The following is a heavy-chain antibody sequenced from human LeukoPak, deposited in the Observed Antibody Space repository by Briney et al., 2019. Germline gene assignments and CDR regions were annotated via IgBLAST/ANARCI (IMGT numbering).Heavy chain of an antibody. Sequence: GRSLRLSCAASGFTFNSFGLHWVRQAPGKGLEWVALTWSDGSKEYYADSVKGRFTISRDNAKNSLYLQMNSLRAEDTAVYYCARVRVAAAGPDFPHWGQGTLVTVSS. J-gene: IGHJ1*01. CDR3: ARVRVAAAGPDFPH. V-gene: IGHV3-33*01. CDR2: TWSDGSKE. D-gene: IGHD6-13*01. CDR1: GFTFNSFG.